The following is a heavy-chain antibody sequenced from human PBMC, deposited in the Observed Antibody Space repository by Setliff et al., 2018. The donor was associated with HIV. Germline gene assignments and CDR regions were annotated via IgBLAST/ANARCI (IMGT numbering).Heavy chain of an antibody. J-gene: IGHJ3*01. V-gene: IGHV4-4*09. D-gene: IGHD4-17*01. CDR2: IYGNGNT. Sequence: SETLSLTCSVSGGSISGHFWSWIRQSPGKGLEWIGYIYGNGNTKYNRFLNSRVTMSVDTSKNQFSLNLNSVTAADTAVYYCARVQMAYAAFDVWGQGTMVTVSS. CDR1: GGSISGHF. CDR3: ARVQMAYAAFDV.